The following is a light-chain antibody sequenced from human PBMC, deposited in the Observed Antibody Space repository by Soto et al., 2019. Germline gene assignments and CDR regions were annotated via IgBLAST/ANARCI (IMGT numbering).Light chain of an antibody. V-gene: IGLV1-44*01. CDR2: TNN. CDR3: AAWDASLNGPV. Sequence: QSVLSQPPSASGTPGQRVIISCSGSNSNIGRNTVNWYQLLPGTAPKLLIYTNNHRPSAVPDRFSASKSGTSASLAIRGLQYEDEADYYCAAWDASLNGPVFGGGTKLTVL. CDR1: NSNIGRNT. J-gene: IGLJ2*01.